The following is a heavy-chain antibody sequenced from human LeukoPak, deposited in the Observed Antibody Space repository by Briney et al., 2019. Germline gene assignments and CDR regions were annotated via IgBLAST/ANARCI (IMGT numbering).Heavy chain of an antibody. J-gene: IGHJ4*02. CDR1: GDSISSSDYY. Sequence: SETLSLTCTVSGDSISSSDYYWAWIRQPPGKGLEWIGSIYYSGSTYYNPSLKSRVTISVDTSKNQFSLKLSSVTAADTAVYYCARGREPNDYDILTGYHPTDYWGQGTLVTVSS. V-gene: IGHV4-39*07. CDR3: ARGREPNDYDILTGYHPTDY. CDR2: IYYSGST. D-gene: IGHD3-9*01.